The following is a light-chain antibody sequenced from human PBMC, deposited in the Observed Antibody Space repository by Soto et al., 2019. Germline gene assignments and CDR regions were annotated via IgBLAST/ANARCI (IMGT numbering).Light chain of an antibody. CDR1: SSDVGGYNY. CDR2: DVS. V-gene: IGLV2-14*01. J-gene: IGLJ1*01. CDR3: SSYTSRSTGV. Sequence: QSVLTQPASVSGSPGQSITISCTGTSSDVGGYNYVSWYQQHPGKAPKLMIYDVSNRPSGVSNRFSGSKSGNTASLTISGPQAEDGADYYCSSYTSRSTGVFGTGTKVTVL.